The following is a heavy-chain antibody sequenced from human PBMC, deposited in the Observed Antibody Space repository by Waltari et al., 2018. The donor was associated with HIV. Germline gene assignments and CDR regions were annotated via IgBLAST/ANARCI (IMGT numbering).Heavy chain of an antibody. CDR3: AKDREGEVVLYSVDY. CDR1: GFTFRKFS. CDR2: ISHSGVNT. Sequence: EVQLLESGGALVQPGGSLRLSCAASGFTFRKFSISWVRQGPGKGLEWVSSISHSGVNTYYADSVKGRVTISRDNAMNTMFLQINSLRAEDTAVYYCAKDREGEVVLYSVDYWGQGTLVTVSS. D-gene: IGHD2-15*01. J-gene: IGHJ4*02. V-gene: IGHV3-23*01.